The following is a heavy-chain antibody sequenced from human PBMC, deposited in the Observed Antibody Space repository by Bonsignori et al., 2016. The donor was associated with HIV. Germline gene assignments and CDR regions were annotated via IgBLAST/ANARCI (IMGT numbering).Heavy chain of an antibody. CDR2: IGFDEKKK. CDR3: VKTFRAALDY. Sequence: GESLKISCAASGFMFSEYGMSWVRQAPGKGLEWVALIGFDEKKKFYPDSVKGRFIISRDNSKKTVYLQMNSLRTEDTAVYYCVKTFRAALDYWGQGTLVTVSS. CDR1: GFMFSEYG. J-gene: IGHJ4*02. D-gene: IGHD6-13*01. V-gene: IGHV3-30*02.